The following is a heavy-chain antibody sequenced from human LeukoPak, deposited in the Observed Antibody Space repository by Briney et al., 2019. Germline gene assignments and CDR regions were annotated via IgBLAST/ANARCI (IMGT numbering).Heavy chain of an antibody. Sequence: PGGSLRLSCAASGFTFSSYSMNWVRQAPGKGLEWVSSISSSSSYIYYADSVKGRFTISRDNAKNSLYLQMNSLRAEDTAVYYCARVNLGLVQGLYDYWGQGTLVTVSS. CDR2: ISSSSSYI. D-gene: IGHD3-10*01. J-gene: IGHJ4*02. V-gene: IGHV3-21*01. CDR3: ARVNLGLVQGLYDY. CDR1: GFTFSSYS.